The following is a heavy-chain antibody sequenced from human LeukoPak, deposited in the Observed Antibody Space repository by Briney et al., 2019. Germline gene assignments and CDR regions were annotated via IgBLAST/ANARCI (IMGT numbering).Heavy chain of an antibody. D-gene: IGHD2-2*02. Sequence: GASVKVSCKVSGYTLTELSMHWVRQAPGKGLEWMGGFDPEDGETIYAQKFQGRVTMTEDTSTDTAYMELSSLRSEDTAVYYCATDPRTTSQLLYVNWGQGTLVTVSS. CDR3: ATDPRTTSQLLYVN. V-gene: IGHV1-24*01. J-gene: IGHJ4*02. CDR2: FDPEDGET. CDR1: GYTLTELS.